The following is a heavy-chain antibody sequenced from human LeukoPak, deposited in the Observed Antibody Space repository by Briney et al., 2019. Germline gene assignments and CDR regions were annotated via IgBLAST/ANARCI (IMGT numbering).Heavy chain of an antibody. CDR2: ISSSSSTI. Sequence: GGSLRLSCAASGFTFSSYSMNWVRQAPGKGLEWVSYISSSSSTIYYADSVKGRFTISRDNAKNTLYLQMNSLRAEDTAVYYCASEYYYDSSGYSAFDYWGQGTLVTVSS. V-gene: IGHV3-48*04. CDR3: ASEYYYDSSGYSAFDY. CDR1: GFTFSSYS. J-gene: IGHJ4*02. D-gene: IGHD3-22*01.